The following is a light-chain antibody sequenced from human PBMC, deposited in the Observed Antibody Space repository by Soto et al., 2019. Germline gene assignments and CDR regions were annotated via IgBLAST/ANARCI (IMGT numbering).Light chain of an antibody. CDR3: QQYGSSPYT. CDR1: QSVSSN. V-gene: IGKV3-20*01. J-gene: IGKJ2*01. CDR2: GAS. Sequence: EIGVSQSPATLSVTPGERATLSCRASQSVSSNLAWYQQKPGQAPRLLIYGASSRATGIPDRFSGSGSGTDFTLTISRLEPEDFAVYFCQQYGSSPYTFGQGTKVDIK.